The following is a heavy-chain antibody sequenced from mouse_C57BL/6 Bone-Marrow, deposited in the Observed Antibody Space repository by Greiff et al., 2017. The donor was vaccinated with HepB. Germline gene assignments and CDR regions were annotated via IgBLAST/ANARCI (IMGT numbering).Heavy chain of an antibody. J-gene: IGHJ3*01. D-gene: IGHD2-10*01. V-gene: IGHV1-81*01. CDR3: ARSSYGNYSWFAY. CDR1: GYTFTSYG. Sequence: VHLVESGAELARPGASVKLSCKASGYTFTSYGISWVKQRTGQGLEWIGEIYPRSGNTYYNEKFKGKATLTADKSSSTAYMELRSLTSEDSAVYVCARSSYGNYSWFAYWGQGTLVTVSA. CDR2: IYPRSGNT.